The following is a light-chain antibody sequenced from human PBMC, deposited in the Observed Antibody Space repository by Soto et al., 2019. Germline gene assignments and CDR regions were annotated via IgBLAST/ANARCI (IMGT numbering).Light chain of an antibody. CDR3: QEFVSSWLT. CDR1: QTIGSSY. V-gene: IGKV3-20*01. CDR2: GTS. Sequence: ENVLSQSPGTLSLSPGERATLSCRASQTIGSSYLAWYQQKPGHAPRLIIYGTSIRATGIPDRFSGSGSGTDFTLTISRLEPEDFAVYYCQEFVSSWLTVGQGTKLELQ. J-gene: IGKJ1*01.